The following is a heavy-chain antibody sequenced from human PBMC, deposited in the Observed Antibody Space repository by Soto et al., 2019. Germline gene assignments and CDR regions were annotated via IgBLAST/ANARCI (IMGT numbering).Heavy chain of an antibody. Sequence: GGSLRLSCAASGFTFSSYSMNWVRQAPGKGLEWVSYISSSSSTIYYADSVKGCFTSSSDNAKNSPYLQMNSLMAEDTAVYYAARYRPLFIVGPASMVYWGQGTLVTVSS. CDR1: GFTFSSYS. CDR3: ARYRPLFIVGPASMVY. D-gene: IGHD2-2*01. V-gene: IGHV3-48*01. J-gene: IGHJ4*02. CDR2: ISSSSSTI.